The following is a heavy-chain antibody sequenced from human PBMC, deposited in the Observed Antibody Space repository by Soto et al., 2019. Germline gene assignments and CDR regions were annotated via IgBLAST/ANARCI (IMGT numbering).Heavy chain of an antibody. J-gene: IGHJ4*02. CDR1: GFTFGNFA. D-gene: IGHD2-15*01. CDR2: ISGNGGST. V-gene: IGHV3-23*01. CDR3: AKLRAKSHIAVPFDY. Sequence: EVHLLDSGGGLAQPGGSLKLSCATSGFTFGNFAMSWVRQAPGKGLEWVSAISGNGGSTYYADSVKGRFIISRDNSKNMLYLQMNSLPAEDTAVYFCAKLRAKSHIAVPFDYWGQGSLVTVSS.